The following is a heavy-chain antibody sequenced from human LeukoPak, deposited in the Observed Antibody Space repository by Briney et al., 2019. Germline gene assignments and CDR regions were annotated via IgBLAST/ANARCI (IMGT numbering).Heavy chain of an antibody. V-gene: IGHV5-51*01. Sequence: GESLKISCQGSGYSFTRYYIGWVRQMPGKGLEWMGIIYPGDSDTRYSPSFQGQVTISADKSISTAYLQGSSLKASDTAMYYCARYRYCSGGNCYGPDYWGQGTLVTVSS. CDR3: ARYRYCSGGNCYGPDY. D-gene: IGHD2-15*01. J-gene: IGHJ4*02. CDR2: IYPGDSDT. CDR1: GYSFTRYY.